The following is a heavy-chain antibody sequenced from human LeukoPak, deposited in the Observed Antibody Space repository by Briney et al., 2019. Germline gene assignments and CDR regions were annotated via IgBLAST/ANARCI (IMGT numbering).Heavy chain of an antibody. D-gene: IGHD1/OR15-1a*01. CDR3: TTNKDS. Sequence: GGSLRLSCAASGFIFSNAWMSWVRQAPGKGLEWVGRIKGETDGGTTDYAAPVKGRFTISRDDSKSTLFLQMNSLISEDTAVYYCTTNKDSWGQGTLVTVSS. CDR1: GFIFSNAW. CDR2: IKGETDGGTT. J-gene: IGHJ4*02. V-gene: IGHV3-15*01.